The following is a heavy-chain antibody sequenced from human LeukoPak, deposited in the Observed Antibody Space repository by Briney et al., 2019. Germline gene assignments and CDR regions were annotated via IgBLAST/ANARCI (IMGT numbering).Heavy chain of an antibody. J-gene: IGHJ3*02. V-gene: IGHV4-38-2*02. CDR3: ARDFSSGSYYAFDI. CDR1: GYSISSGYY. D-gene: IGHD3-10*01. Sequence: SETLSLTCTVSGYSISSGYYWGWIRQPPGKGLEWIGSIYHSGSTYYNRSLKSRVTISVDTSKSQFSLKLSSVTAADTAVYYCARDFSSGSYYAFDIWGQGTMVTVSS. CDR2: IYHSGST.